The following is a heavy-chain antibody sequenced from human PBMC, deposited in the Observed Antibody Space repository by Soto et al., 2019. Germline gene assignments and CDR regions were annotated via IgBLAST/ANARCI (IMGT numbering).Heavy chain of an antibody. Sequence: SETLSLTCTVSGGSISSYYWSWIRQPAGKGLEWIGRIYTSVSTNYNPSLKSRVTMSVDTSKNQFSLKLSSVTAADTAVYYCAGGLAAAGMDYFDYWGQGTLVTFSS. CDR3: AGGLAAAGMDYFDY. D-gene: IGHD6-13*01. CDR1: GGSISSYY. CDR2: IYTSVST. V-gene: IGHV4-4*07. J-gene: IGHJ4*02.